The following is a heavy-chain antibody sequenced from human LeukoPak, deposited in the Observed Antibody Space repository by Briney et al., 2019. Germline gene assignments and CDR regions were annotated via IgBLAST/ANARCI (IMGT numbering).Heavy chain of an antibody. CDR1: GFTFSRYS. CDR3: ARGAYSGYDLDY. V-gene: IGHV3-48*04. D-gene: IGHD5-12*01. J-gene: IGHJ4*02. CDR2: IRSSSSTI. Sequence: GGSLRLSCAASGFTFSRYSMNWVRQAPGKGLGWGSYIRSSSSTIYYADSVKGRFTISRDNAKNTLYLQMNSLRAEDTAVYYCARGAYSGYDLDYWGQGTLVTVSS.